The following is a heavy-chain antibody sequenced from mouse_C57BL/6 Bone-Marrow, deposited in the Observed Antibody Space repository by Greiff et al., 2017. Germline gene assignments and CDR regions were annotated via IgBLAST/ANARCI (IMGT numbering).Heavy chain of an antibody. CDR3: ARALITTVVATGWYFDV. V-gene: IGHV1-81*01. Sequence: VQLQQSGAELARPGASVKLSCKASGYTFTSYGISWVKQRTGQGLEWIGAIYPRSGNTYYNEKFKGKATLTADKSSSTAYMELRSLTSEDSAVYFCARALITTVVATGWYFDVWGTGTTVTVSS. CDR2: IYPRSGNT. J-gene: IGHJ1*03. CDR1: GYTFTSYG. D-gene: IGHD1-1*01.